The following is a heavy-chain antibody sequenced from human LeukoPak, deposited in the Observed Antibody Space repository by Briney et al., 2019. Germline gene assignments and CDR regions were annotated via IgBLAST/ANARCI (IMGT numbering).Heavy chain of an antibody. V-gene: IGHV3-30-3*01. CDR2: ISYDGSNK. J-gene: IGHJ4*02. Sequence: GRSLRLSCAASGFTFSSYAMHWVRQAPGKGLEWVAVISYDGSNKYYADSVKGRFTISRDNSKNTLYLQMNSLRAEDTAVYYCAVSYGSGSYFLHWGQGTLVTVSS. D-gene: IGHD3-10*01. CDR3: AVSYGSGSYFLH. CDR1: GFTFSSYA.